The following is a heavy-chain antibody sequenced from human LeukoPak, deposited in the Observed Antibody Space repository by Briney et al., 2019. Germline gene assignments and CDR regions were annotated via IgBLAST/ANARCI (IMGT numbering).Heavy chain of an antibody. Sequence: GGSLRLSCAASGFIFDDYAMHWVRQVPGKGLEWVSLISGDGYSTYYADSVKGRFTISRDNSKNSLDLRMNSLRTEDTALYYCAKGLSMGRSYYYYGMDVWGQGNPGHRLL. J-gene: IGHJ6*02. V-gene: IGHV3-43*02. CDR1: GFIFDDYA. CDR2: ISGDGYST. D-gene: IGHD2/OR15-2a*01. CDR3: AKGLSMGRSYYYYGMDV.